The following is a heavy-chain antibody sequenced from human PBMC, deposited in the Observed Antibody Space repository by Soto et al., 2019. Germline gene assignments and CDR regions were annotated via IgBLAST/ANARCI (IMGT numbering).Heavy chain of an antibody. Sequence: GGSLRLSCAASGFTFSIYGMHWVRQAPGKGLEWVAVIWYDGSNKHYVDSVKGRFTISRDNSKNTLYLQMNSLRAEDTAVYYCARDRRYSSSSAYYYGMDVWGQGTTVTVSS. V-gene: IGHV3-33*01. CDR3: ARDRRYSSSSAYYYGMDV. CDR2: IWYDGSNK. CDR1: GFTFSIYG. J-gene: IGHJ6*02. D-gene: IGHD6-6*01.